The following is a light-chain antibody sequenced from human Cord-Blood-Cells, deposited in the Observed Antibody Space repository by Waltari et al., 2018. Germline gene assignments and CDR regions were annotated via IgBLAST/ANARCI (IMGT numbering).Light chain of an antibody. J-gene: IGKJ2*03. CDR2: AAS. Sequence: DIQMTQSPYSLSASVGDRVTITCRASQSISSYLNWYQQTPGKAPKLLIYAASSLQSGVPSRFRGSRSGTDFTLPISSLQPEDFATYYCQQSYSTPYSFDQGTKLEIK. V-gene: IGKV1-39*01. CDR3: QQSYSTPYS. CDR1: QSISSY.